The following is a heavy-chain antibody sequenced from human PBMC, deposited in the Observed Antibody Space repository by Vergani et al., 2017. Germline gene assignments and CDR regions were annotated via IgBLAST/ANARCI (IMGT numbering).Heavy chain of an antibody. CDR1: GFTFSSYA. D-gene: IGHD6-19*01. CDR2: ISGSGGST. J-gene: IGHJ1*01. CDR3: AKGGGSGFYHEYFQH. Sequence: EVQLLESGGGLVQPGGSLRLSCAASGFTFSSYAMSWVRQAPGKGLEWVSAISGSGGSTYYADSVKGRFTISRDNSNNTLYLQMKSLRAEDTAVYYCAKGGGSGFYHEYFQHWGQGTLVTVSS. V-gene: IGHV3-23*01.